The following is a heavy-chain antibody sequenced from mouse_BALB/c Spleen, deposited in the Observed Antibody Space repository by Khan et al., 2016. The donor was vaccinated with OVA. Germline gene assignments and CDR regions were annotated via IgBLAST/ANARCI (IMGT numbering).Heavy chain of an antibody. CDR2: ISYSGST. V-gene: IGHV3-2*02. J-gene: IGHJ2*01. Sequence: VQLKESGPGLVKPSQSLSLTCTVSGYSITSGYICYWNRQLPGNKLEWMGYISYSGSTNYNPSLKSRISITRDTSKNKFFLQLNSVTTEDTATYYCARTGRIKYWGQGTTLTVSS. CDR3: ARTGRIKY. CDR1: GYSITSGYI.